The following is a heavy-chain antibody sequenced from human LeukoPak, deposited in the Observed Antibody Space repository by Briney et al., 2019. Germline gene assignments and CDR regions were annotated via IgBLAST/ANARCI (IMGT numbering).Heavy chain of an antibody. CDR1: GYTFTSYG. D-gene: IGHD6-19*01. CDR3: ARGSDSSGWYPFLFDY. CDR2: ISAYNGNT. Sequence: ASVKVSCKASGYTFTSYGISWVRQAPGQGLEWMGWISAYNGNTNYAQKLQGRVTMTTDTSTSTAYMELRSLRSDDTAVYYCARGSDSSGWYPFLFDYWGQGTLVTVSS. V-gene: IGHV1-18*01. J-gene: IGHJ4*02.